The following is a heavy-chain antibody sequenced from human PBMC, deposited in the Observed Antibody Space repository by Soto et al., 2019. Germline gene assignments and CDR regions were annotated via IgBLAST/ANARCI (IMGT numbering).Heavy chain of an antibody. Sequence: GASVKVSCKASGDTFTGYYLHWVRQAPGQGLEWMGWINPNSGGTNYAQKFQGRVTMTRDTSTSTVYMELSSLRSEYTAVYYRARDPPGYYYDSSGYLGYWGQGTLVTVSS. D-gene: IGHD3-22*01. CDR1: GDTFTGYY. CDR2: INPNSGGT. CDR3: ARDPPGYYYDSSGYLGY. J-gene: IGHJ4*02. V-gene: IGHV1-2*02.